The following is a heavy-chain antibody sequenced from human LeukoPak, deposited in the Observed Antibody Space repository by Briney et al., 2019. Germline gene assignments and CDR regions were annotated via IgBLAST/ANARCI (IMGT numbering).Heavy chain of an antibody. V-gene: IGHV1-18*01. CDR2: ISAYNGNT. CDR1: GYTFTSYG. D-gene: IGHD3-22*01. CDR3: ARDRGGKYYYDCSGYYTDAFDI. Sequence: ASVKVSCTASGYTFTSYGISWVRQAPEHGLEWTGWISAYNGNTNYEQKLQGRFTMTTDTSTSTAYMELRSLRSDDTAVYYCARDRGGKYYYDCSGYYTDAFDIWGRGTVVTVSS. J-gene: IGHJ3*02.